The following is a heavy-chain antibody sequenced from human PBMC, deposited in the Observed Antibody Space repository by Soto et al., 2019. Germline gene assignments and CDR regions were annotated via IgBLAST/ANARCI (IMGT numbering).Heavy chain of an antibody. J-gene: IGHJ4*02. CDR1: GFTFSSHA. CDR3: AKDLQFSGWLSAQTVDY. CDR2: ITGSGDST. Sequence: EVQLLESGGGLVQPGGSLRLSCAVSGFTFSSHAMSWVRQAPGKGLECVSSITGSGDSTYYADSVKGRFTISRDKSKSTLYLQLNSLRAEATAVDYCAKDLQFSGWLSAQTVDYLGQGTEVTVSS. V-gene: IGHV3-23*01. D-gene: IGHD6-19*01.